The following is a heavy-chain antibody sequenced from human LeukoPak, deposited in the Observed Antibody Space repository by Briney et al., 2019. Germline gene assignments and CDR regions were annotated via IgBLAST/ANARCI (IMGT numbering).Heavy chain of an antibody. CDR1: GFTFSDYT. D-gene: IGHD3-3*02. Sequence: GGSLRLSCAASGFTFSDYTMTWVRQAPGKGLEWVSIISTSSSSIYYTDSVKGRFTISRDNAKNSLYLQMNSLRAEDTAVYYCARPYISTWEGLASDIWGQGTLVTVSS. CDR2: ISTSSSSI. J-gene: IGHJ3*02. CDR3: ARPYISTWEGLASDI. V-gene: IGHV3-21*01.